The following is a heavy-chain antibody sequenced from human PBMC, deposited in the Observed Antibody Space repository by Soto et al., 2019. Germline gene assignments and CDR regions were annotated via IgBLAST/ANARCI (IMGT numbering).Heavy chain of an antibody. Sequence: QVQLQESGPGLVKPSQTLSLTCTVSGDSISSGGYRWSWIRQHPGEGLEWIGFMYNSGSTSYNPSLERRATISVDTSTNQFALNLRSVTAADTAVYYCARGGDTTKVDFLGQGTLVTVSS. CDR3: ARGGDTTKVDF. V-gene: IGHV4-31*03. D-gene: IGHD3-16*01. CDR1: GDSISSGGYR. CDR2: MYNSGST. J-gene: IGHJ4*02.